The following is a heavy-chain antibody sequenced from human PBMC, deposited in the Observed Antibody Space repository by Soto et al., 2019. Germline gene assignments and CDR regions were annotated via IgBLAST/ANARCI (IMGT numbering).Heavy chain of an antibody. CDR3: VREGLGPLHALVDV. CDR1: GGSISSYY. V-gene: IGHV4-59*12. J-gene: IGHJ6*04. D-gene: IGHD3-16*01. CDR2: VHDSWGS. Sequence: SETLSLTCTVSGGSISSYYWSWIRQPPGKGLEWIGYVHDSWGSHYNPSLKSRVAISLDTSKSQFSLKLTSVTATDTAVYYCVREGLGPLHALVDVGGKGTTVTVSS.